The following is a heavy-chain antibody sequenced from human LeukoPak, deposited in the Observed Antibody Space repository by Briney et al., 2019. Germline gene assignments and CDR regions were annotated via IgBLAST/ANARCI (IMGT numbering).Heavy chain of an antibody. J-gene: IGHJ4*02. CDR3: AKAHCSGGSCYPMKFDY. D-gene: IGHD2-15*01. CDR1: GFTFSSYA. V-gene: IGHV3-23*01. Sequence: PGGSLRLSCAASGFTFSSYAMSWVRQAPGKGLEWVSAISGSGGSTYYADSVKGRFTISRDNSKNTLYLQMNSLRAEDTAVYYCAKAHCSGGSCYPMKFDYWGQGTLVTVSS. CDR2: ISGSGGST.